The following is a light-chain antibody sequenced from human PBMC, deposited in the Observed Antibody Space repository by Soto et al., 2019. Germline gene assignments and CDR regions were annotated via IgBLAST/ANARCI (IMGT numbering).Light chain of an antibody. CDR3: QQLNSYPFT. J-gene: IGKJ4*01. CDR2: AAS. CDR1: QGISSY. Sequence: IQLTQSPSSLSASAGDRVIITCRASQGISSYLAWYQQKPGKAPKLLIYAASTLQSGVPSRFSGSGSGTDFTLTISSLQPEDFATYSCQQLNSYPFTFGGGTKVDIK. V-gene: IGKV1-9*01.